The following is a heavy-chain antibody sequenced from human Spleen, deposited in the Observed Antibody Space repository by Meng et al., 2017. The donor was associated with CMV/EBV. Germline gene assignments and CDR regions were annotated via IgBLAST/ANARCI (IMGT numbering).Heavy chain of an antibody. D-gene: IGHD6-13*01. J-gene: IGHJ4*02. CDR2: IYSGGSST. Sequence: GGSLRLSCAASGFTFSSYAMSWVRQAPGKGLEWVSVIYSGGSSTYYADSVKGRFTISRDNSKNTLYLQMNSLRAEATAVYYCAKGVTAAAGPLDSWGQGTLVTVSS. CDR1: GFTFSSYA. CDR3: AKGVTAAAGPLDS. V-gene: IGHV3-23*03.